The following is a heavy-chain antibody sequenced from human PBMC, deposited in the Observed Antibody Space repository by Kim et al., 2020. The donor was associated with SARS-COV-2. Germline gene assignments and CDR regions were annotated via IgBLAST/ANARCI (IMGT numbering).Heavy chain of an antibody. Sequence: ASVKVSCKASGYTFTSYYINWVRQAPGQSLEWMGWINPGNGNTKYSQKFQGRVTITRDTSANTAYMELSSLRSEDTAVYYCARPANEMVRGVIGFYYFDYWGQGTLVTVSS. CDR3: ARPANEMVRGVIGFYYFDY. J-gene: IGHJ4*02. CDR1: GYTFTSYY. V-gene: IGHV1-3*01. CDR2: INPGNGNT. D-gene: IGHD3-10*01.